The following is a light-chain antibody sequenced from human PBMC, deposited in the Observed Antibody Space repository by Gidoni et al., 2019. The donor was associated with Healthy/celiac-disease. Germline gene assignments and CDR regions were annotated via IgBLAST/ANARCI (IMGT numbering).Light chain of an antibody. CDR2: WAS. Sequence: DIVITQSPDSLAMSLGERATINCKSSQSILYSSNNKNYLAWYQQQSGHPPKLLIYWASTRESGVPGRFSGSGSGTDFTLTSSSLQAEDGAVYYCQQYYSTPWTFGQGTKVEIK. J-gene: IGKJ1*01. CDR1: QSILYSSNNKNY. V-gene: IGKV4-1*01. CDR3: QQYYSTPWT.